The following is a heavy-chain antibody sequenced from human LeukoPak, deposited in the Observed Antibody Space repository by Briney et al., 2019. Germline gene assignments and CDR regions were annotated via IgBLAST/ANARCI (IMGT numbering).Heavy chain of an antibody. Sequence: GGSLRLSCVASGFTFSRYWMHWVRQAPGKGLVCVSRINSDGSTTIYADSVKGRFTISRDNAKNTLYLQMNSLRAEDTAVYFCASGPTGFDWGQGTLVTVSS. CDR3: ASGPTGFD. D-gene: IGHD1-14*01. CDR1: GFTFSRYW. V-gene: IGHV3-74*01. CDR2: INSDGSTT. J-gene: IGHJ4*02.